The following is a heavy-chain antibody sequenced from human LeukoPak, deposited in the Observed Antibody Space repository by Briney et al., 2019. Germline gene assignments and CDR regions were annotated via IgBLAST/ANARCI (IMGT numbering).Heavy chain of an antibody. Sequence: PGGSLRLSCAASGITFSTSGMHWVRQAPGRGLEWVAVLSYDRTERHYADSVKGRFTISGDNSKSTLYLQMSGLRVEDTAVYYCVKEQSSGWYRVADYWGQGTLVTVSS. V-gene: IGHV3-30*18. CDR1: GITFSTSG. CDR2: LSYDRTER. J-gene: IGHJ4*02. CDR3: VKEQSSGWYRVADY. D-gene: IGHD6-19*01.